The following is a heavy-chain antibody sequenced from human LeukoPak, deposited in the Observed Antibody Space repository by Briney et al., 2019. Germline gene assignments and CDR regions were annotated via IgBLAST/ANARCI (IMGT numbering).Heavy chain of an antibody. Sequence: GGSLRLSCAASGFTFSSYAMHWVRQAPGKGLEWVAVISYDGSNKYYADSVKGRFTISRDNSKNTLYLQMNSLRAEDTAVYYCASEGGSGSYYFRYWGQGTLVTVSS. CDR3: ASEGGSGSYYFRY. D-gene: IGHD3-10*01. CDR1: GFTFSSYA. CDR2: ISYDGSNK. J-gene: IGHJ4*02. V-gene: IGHV3-30-3*01.